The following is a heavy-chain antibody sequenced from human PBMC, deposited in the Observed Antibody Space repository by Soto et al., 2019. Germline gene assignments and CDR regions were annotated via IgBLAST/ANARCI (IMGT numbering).Heavy chain of an antibody. CDR1: GFTFSSYW. V-gene: IGHV3-7*03. Sequence: PGGSLRLSCAASGFTFSSYWMSWVRQAPGKGLEWVANIKTDGSEKYYVDSVRGRFTTSRDNARNLFYLQMNSLTGEDTAVYYCTRDGSPFALDVWGLGTPVTVSS. CDR3: TRDGSPFALDV. J-gene: IGHJ6*02. D-gene: IGHD5-12*01. CDR2: IKTDGSEK.